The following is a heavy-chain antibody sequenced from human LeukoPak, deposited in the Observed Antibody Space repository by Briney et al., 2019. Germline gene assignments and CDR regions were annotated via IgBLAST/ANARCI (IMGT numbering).Heavy chain of an antibody. Sequence: KPSETPSLTCTVSGGPISSYYWSWIRQPPGKGLEWIGHIYYSGSTNYNPSLKSRVTISVDTSKNQFSLKLSSVTAADTAVYYCAREGNTNYFDYWGQGTLVTVSS. CDR3: AREGNTNYFDY. D-gene: IGHD2/OR15-2a*01. V-gene: IGHV4-59*01. CDR2: IYYSGST. CDR1: GGPISSYY. J-gene: IGHJ4*02.